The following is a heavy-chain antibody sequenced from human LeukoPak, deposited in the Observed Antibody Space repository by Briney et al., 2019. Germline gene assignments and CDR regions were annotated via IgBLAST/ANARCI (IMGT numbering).Heavy chain of an antibody. J-gene: IGHJ4*02. CDR3: AGSAGYSSGWAQRFDY. Sequence: SVKVSCKASGGTFSSYAISWVRQAPGQGLEWMGGIIPIFGTANYAQKFQGRVTITTDESTSTAYMELNSLRSEDTAVYYCAGSAGYSSGWAQRFDYWGQGTLVTVSS. D-gene: IGHD6-19*01. CDR2: IIPIFGTA. V-gene: IGHV1-69*05. CDR1: GGTFSSYA.